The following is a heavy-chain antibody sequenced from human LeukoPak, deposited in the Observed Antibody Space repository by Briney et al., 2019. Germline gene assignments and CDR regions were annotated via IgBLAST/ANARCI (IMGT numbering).Heavy chain of an antibody. CDR3: ARQDGEDWFDP. V-gene: IGHV1-2*02. CDR1: GYTFTGYY. D-gene: IGHD3-10*01. Sequence: ASVKVSCKASGYTFTGYYMHWVRQAPGQGLEWMGWINPNSGGTNYARKFQGRVTMTRDTSISTAYMELSRLRSGDTAVYYCARQDGEDWFDPWGQGTLVTVSS. CDR2: INPNSGGT. J-gene: IGHJ5*02.